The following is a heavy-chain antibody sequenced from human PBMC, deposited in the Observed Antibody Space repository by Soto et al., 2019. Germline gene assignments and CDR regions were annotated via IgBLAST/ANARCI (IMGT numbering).Heavy chain of an antibody. V-gene: IGHV1-18*01. CDR3: ARRVVVVAATENWFDP. D-gene: IGHD2-15*01. CDR2: ISAYNGNT. J-gene: IGHJ5*02. Sequence: EASVQVSCKASGYTFTSYGISWVRQAPGQGLEWMGWISAYNGNTNYAQKLQGRVTMTTDTSTSTAYMELRSLRSDDTALYYCARRVVVVAATENWFDPWGQGTLVTVSS. CDR1: GYTFTSYG.